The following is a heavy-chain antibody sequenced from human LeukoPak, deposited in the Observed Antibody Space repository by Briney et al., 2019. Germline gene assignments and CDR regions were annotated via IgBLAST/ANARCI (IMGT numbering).Heavy chain of an antibody. CDR2: IYYSGST. D-gene: IGHD3-22*01. J-gene: IGHJ3*02. CDR3: ASRSRITMIVVANGAFDI. CDR1: GGSISSSSYY. V-gene: IGHV4-39*07. Sequence: SETLSLTCTVSGGSISSSSYYWGWIRQPPGKGLEWIGSIYYSGSTYYNPSLKSRVTISVDTSKNQFSLKLSSVTAADTAVYYCASRSRITMIVVANGAFDIWGQGTMVTVSS.